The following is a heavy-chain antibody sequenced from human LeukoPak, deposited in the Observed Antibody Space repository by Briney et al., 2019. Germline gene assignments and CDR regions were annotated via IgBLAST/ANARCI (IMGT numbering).Heavy chain of an antibody. CDR2: INPSGDTT. J-gene: IGHJ5*02. CDR1: GDTFTSHY. D-gene: IGHD6-19*01. Sequence: PRASVRVSCKASGDTFTSHYIHWVRQAPGQGLEWMGVINPSGDTTTSAQKFQGRVTMTRDTSTSTVHMDLSSLRSDDTALYYCASSGPVPEVVAGTRFDPWGQGTLVTVSS. V-gene: IGHV1-46*01. CDR3: ASSGPVPEVVAGTRFDP.